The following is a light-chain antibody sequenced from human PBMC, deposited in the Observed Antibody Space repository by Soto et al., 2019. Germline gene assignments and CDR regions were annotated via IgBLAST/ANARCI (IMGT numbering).Light chain of an antibody. CDR3: QSYGGSNPDVV. CDR2: EDT. Sequence: NFMLTQPHSVSESPGKTVTISCTGSSGSIATNYVQWYQQRPGSAPTTVIYEDTQRPSGVPERFSGSIDSSSNSASLTISGLKTEAEADHCCQSYGGSNPDVVFGGGTKLTVL. J-gene: IGLJ2*01. V-gene: IGLV6-57*02. CDR1: SGSIATNY.